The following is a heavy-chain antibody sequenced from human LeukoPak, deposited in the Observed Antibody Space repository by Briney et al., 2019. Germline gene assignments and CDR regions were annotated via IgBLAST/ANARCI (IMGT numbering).Heavy chain of an antibody. CDR2: ISGSGGST. Sequence: GGSLRLSCAASGFTFSSYAMSWVRQAPGKGLEWVSAISGSGGSTYYADSVKGRFTTSRDNSKNTLYLQMNSLSAEDTAVYYCARDGRIVVTPSCWGQGTLVAVSS. CDR1: GFTFSSYA. V-gene: IGHV3-23*01. J-gene: IGHJ4*02. D-gene: IGHD4-23*01. CDR3: ARDGRIVVTPSC.